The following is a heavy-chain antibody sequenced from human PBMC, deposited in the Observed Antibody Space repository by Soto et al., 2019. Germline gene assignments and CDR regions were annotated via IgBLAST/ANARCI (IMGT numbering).Heavy chain of an antibody. CDR1: GGTFSTAA. CDR2: IMPIFRTA. D-gene: IGHD3-3*02. Sequence: QVQVEQSGAEVKKPGSSVKVSCKASGGTFSTAAISWVRQAPGQGLEWMGGIMPIFRTADYAQKFQGRVTFTADDSTTTASLELRSLSSEDTAIYYCARDQDRPKLGGNYYYIMDVWGQGTTVTVSS. V-gene: IGHV1-69*12. CDR3: ARDQDRPKLGGNYYYIMDV. J-gene: IGHJ6*02.